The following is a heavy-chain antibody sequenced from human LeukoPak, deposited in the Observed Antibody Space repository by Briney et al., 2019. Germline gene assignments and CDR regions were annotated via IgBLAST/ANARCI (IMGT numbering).Heavy chain of an antibody. V-gene: IGHV3-21*01. J-gene: IGHJ4*02. D-gene: IGHD5-12*01. CDR3: ARFPYSGYDRVVYYFDY. CDR1: GFTFSSYS. CDR2: ISSSSSYI. Sequence: GGSLRLSCAASGFTFSSYSMNWVRQAPGKGLEWVSSISSSSSYIYYADSVKGRFTISRDNAKNSLYLQMNSLRAEDTAVYYCARFPYSGYDRVVYYFDYWGQGTLVTVSS.